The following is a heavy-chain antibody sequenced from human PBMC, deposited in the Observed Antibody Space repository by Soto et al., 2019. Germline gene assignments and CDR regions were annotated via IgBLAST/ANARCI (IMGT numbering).Heavy chain of an antibody. V-gene: IGHV4-34*01. D-gene: IGHD3-3*01. CDR2: INHSGST. J-gene: IGHJ5*02. CDR1: GGSFSGYY. Sequence: PSETLSLTCGVYGGSFSGYYCSWIRQPPGKGLEWIGEINHSGSTNYNPSLKSRVTISVDTSKNQFSLKLSSVTAADTAVYYCARAERYYDFWSGRRAQGRFDPWGQGTLVTVSS. CDR3: ARAERYYDFWSGRRAQGRFDP.